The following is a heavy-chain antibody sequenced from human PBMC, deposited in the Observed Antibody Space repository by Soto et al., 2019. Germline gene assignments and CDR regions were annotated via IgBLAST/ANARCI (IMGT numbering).Heavy chain of an antibody. CDR2: ISFDGSLK. Sequence: QVQLVESGGGVVQPGRSLRLSCAASGFTFSSYGIQWVRQAPGKGLEWVAVISFDGSLKYYADSVKGRFTISRDNSKNTLYLQMNSLRVEDTEVYYCAKAHDLFTSGWFFDYWGQGALVTVSS. CDR3: AKAHDLFTSGWFFDY. V-gene: IGHV3-30*18. D-gene: IGHD6-19*01. J-gene: IGHJ4*02. CDR1: GFTFSSYG.